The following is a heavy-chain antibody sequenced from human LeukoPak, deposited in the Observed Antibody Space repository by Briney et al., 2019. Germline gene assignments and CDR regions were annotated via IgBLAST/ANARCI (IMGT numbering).Heavy chain of an antibody. J-gene: IGHJ4*02. CDR3: ARDRDGDYFDY. CDR1: GFTFSSYS. V-gene: IGHV3-48*02. Sequence: GGSLRLSCAASGFTFSSYSMNWVRQAPGKGLEWVSYISSSSSTIYYADSVKGRFTISRDNAKNSLYLQMNNLRDEDTAVYYCARDRDGDYFDYWGQGTLVTVSS. D-gene: IGHD4-17*01. CDR2: ISSSSSTI.